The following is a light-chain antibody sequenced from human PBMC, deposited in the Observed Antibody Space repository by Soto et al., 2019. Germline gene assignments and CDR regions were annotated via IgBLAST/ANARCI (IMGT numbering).Light chain of an antibody. J-gene: IGLJ2*01. CDR3: GTWDSSLSAVV. Sequence: QSVLTQPPSVSAAPGQKVTISCSGGSSNIGNNYVSWYQQLPGTAPKLVIYDNDKRPSEIPDRFSASKSGTTATLGITGLQTGDEADYCCGTWDSSLSAVVFGGGTQLTVL. V-gene: IGLV1-51*01. CDR2: DND. CDR1: SSNIGNNY.